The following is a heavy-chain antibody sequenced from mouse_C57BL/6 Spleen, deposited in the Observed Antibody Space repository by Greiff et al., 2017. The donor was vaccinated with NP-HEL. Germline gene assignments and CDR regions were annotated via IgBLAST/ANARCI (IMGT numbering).Heavy chain of an antibody. CDR3: ARQTAQAYFDY. J-gene: IGHJ2*01. CDR2: IDPSDSYT. Sequence: QVQLQQPGAELVMPGASVKLSCKASGYTFTSYWMHWVKQRPGQGLEWIGEIDPSDSYTNYNQKFKGKSTLTVDKSSSTAYMQLSSLTSEDSAVYYCARQTAQAYFDYWGQGTTLTVSS. CDR1: GYTFTSYW. V-gene: IGHV1-69*01. D-gene: IGHD3-2*02.